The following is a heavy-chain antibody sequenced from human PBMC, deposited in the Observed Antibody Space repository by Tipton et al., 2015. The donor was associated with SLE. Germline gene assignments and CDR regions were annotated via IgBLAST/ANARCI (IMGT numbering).Heavy chain of an antibody. Sequence: TLSLTCTVSGGSISSSSYYWGWIRQPPGKGLEWIGRIYTSGSTNYNPSLKSRVTMSVDTSKNQFSLKLSSVTAADTAVYYCASYLGRHAFDIWGQGTMVTVSS. CDR1: GGSISSSSYY. D-gene: IGHD3-16*01. CDR3: ASYLGRHAFDI. V-gene: IGHV4-39*07. CDR2: IYTSGST. J-gene: IGHJ3*02.